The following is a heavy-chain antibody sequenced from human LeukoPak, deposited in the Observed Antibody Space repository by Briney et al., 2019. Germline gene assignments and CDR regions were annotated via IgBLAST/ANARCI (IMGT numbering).Heavy chain of an antibody. V-gene: IGHV3-15*01. Sequence: PGGSLRLSCAASGFSFSNAWMSWVRQAPGKGPEWVGRIKSKTDGGTTDYAAPVKGRFTISRDDSKNTLFLQMNSLRAEDTAVYYCAKDVYDILTGYYAFFAFDIWGQGTMVTVSS. CDR3: AKDVYDILTGYYAFFAFDI. J-gene: IGHJ3*02. D-gene: IGHD3-9*01. CDR1: GFSFSNAW. CDR2: IKSKTDGGTT.